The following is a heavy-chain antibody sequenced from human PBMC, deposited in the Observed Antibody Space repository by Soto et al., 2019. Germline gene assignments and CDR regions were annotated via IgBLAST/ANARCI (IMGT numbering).Heavy chain of an antibody. CDR2: IYYSGST. V-gene: IGHV4-30-4*01. CDR1: GGSISSGDYY. CDR3: ARWSRVLEWSPMSRFVH. J-gene: IGHJ5*02. Sequence: SETLSLTCTVSGGSISSGDYYWSWIRQPPGKGLEWIGYIYYSGSTYYNPSLKSRVTISVDTSKNQFSVKLSSVTAADTAVYYCARWSRVLEWSPMSRFVHWGQGTLVTVS. D-gene: IGHD3-3*01.